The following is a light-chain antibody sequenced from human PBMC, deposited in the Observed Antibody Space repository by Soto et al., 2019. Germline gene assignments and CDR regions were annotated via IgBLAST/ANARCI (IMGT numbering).Light chain of an antibody. CDR2: EVS. CDR3: SSHTTSNTRV. V-gene: IGLV2-14*03. J-gene: IGLJ1*01. CDR1: SGDVGAYDF. Sequence: QTVLTQPASVSGTPGQSIAISCTGTSGDVGAYDFVSWYQQHPDKAPKLLIYEVSNRPSGVSDRFSGSKSVNTATLTISGLQAEDEADYYRSSHTTSNTRVFGTGTKVTVL.